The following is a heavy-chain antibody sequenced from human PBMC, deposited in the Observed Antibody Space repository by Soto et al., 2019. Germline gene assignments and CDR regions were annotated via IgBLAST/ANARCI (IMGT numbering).Heavy chain of an antibody. CDR2: IIPIFGTA. D-gene: IGHD2-2*01. J-gene: IGHJ6*02. CDR1: GGTFSSYA. CDR3: ASHPVPYYYYGMDV. V-gene: IGHV1-69*12. Sequence: QVQLVQSGAEVKKPGSSVKVSCKASGGTFSSYALSWVRQAPGQGLEWMGGIIPIFGTADYAQKFQGRVMITADDSTSTAYMELSSLRSEDTAVYYCASHPVPYYYYGMDVWGQGTTVTVSS.